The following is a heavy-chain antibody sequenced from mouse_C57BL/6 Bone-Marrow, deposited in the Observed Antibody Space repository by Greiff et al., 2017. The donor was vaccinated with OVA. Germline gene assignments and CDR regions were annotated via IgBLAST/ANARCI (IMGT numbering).Heavy chain of an antibody. Sequence: QVQLQQPGAELVKPGASVKMSCKASGYTFTSYWITWVKQRPGQGLEWIGDIYPGSGSTNYNEKFKSKATLTVDTSSSTAYMQLSSLTSEDSAVYYSARRGTGTYYAMDYWGQGTSVTVSS. V-gene: IGHV1-55*01. CDR1: GYTFTSYW. J-gene: IGHJ4*01. CDR3: ARRGTGTYYAMDY. CDR2: IYPGSGST. D-gene: IGHD3-3*01.